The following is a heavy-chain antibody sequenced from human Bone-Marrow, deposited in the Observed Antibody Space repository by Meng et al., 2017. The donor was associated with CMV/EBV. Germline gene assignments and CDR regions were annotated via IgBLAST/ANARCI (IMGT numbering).Heavy chain of an antibody. CDR3: ARHAIYNDYYYGMDV. D-gene: IGHD1-1*01. CDR1: GYSFTSYW. CDR2: IYPGDSDT. Sequence: KVSRKGSGYSFTSYWIGWVRQMPGKGLEWMGIIYPGDSDTRYSPSFQGQVTISADKSISTAYLQWSSLKASDTAMYYCARHAIYNDYYYGMDVWGQGTTVTVSS. V-gene: IGHV5-51*01. J-gene: IGHJ6*02.